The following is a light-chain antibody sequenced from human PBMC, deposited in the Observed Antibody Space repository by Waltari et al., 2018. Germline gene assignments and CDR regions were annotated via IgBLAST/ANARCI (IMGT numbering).Light chain of an antibody. V-gene: IGLV2-23*02. CDR1: SSDVGNYNL. J-gene: IGLJ3*02. Sequence: QSALTHPASVSGSPGQSITTPCTGTSSDVGNYNLVSWYQQHPGKAPKLMIYEVATRPSGVSNRFSGSKSGNTASLTISGLQAEDEADYYCCSYAASSTWVFGGGTKLTVL. CDR2: EVA. CDR3: CSYAASSTWV.